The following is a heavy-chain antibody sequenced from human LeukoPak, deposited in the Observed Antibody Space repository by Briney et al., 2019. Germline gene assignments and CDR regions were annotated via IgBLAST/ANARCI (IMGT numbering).Heavy chain of an antibody. CDR2: IYYGGST. V-gene: IGHV4-39*07. D-gene: IGHD5-12*01. CDR1: GDSISSSSDF. Sequence: ASETLSLTCPVSGDSISSSSDFWGWIRQPPGKGLEWIGSIYYGGSTNYNPSLKRRVTISVDTSKNQLSLKVSSVTAADTAVYYCARSRTLATPMDVWGKGTTVTVSS. J-gene: IGHJ6*03. CDR3: ARSRTLATPMDV.